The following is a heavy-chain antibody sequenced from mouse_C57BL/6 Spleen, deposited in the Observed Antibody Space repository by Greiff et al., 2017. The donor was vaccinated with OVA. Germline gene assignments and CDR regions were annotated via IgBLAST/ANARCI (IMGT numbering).Heavy chain of an antibody. V-gene: IGHV1-15*01. CDR1: GYTFTDYE. D-gene: IGHD1-1*01. J-gene: IGHJ4*01. CDR2: IDPETGGT. CDR3: TRWNYYASMDY. Sequence: QVQLKQSGAELVRPGASVTLSCKASGYTFTDYEMHWVKQTPVHGLEWIGAIDPETGGTAYNQKFKGKAILTADKSSSTAYMELRSLTSEDSAVYYCTRWNYYASMDYWGQGTSVTVSS.